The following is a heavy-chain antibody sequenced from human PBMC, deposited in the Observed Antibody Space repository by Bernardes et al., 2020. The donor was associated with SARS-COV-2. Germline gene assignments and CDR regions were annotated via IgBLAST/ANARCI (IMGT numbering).Heavy chain of an antibody. CDR1: GFNFSGSA. Sequence: GGSLRLSCTASGFNFSGSAMHWVRQASGKGLEWIGRIRSKTNSDATAFAASVKGRFTISRDDSENTAYLHMNSLKTEDTALYYCIRQFYYGSGTYYYWYFDLWGRGTLVTVSS. V-gene: IGHV3-73*01. CDR3: IRQFYYGSGTYYYWYFDL. J-gene: IGHJ2*01. D-gene: IGHD3-10*01. CDR2: IRSKTNSDAT.